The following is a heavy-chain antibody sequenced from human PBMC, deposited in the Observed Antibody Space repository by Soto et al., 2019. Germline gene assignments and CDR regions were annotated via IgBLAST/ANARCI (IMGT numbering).Heavy chain of an antibody. CDR3: ARDPVGMDSINFFDH. J-gene: IGHJ4*02. CDR1: GGSISSGGYY. CDR2: IYYSGST. Sequence: SETLSLTCTVSGGSISSGGYYWSWIRQHPGKGLEWIGYIYYSGSTYYNPSLKSRVTISVDTSKNQFSLKLSSVTAADTAVYYCARDPVGMDSINFFDHWGQGSRGTGS. V-gene: IGHV4-31*03. D-gene: IGHD2-8*01.